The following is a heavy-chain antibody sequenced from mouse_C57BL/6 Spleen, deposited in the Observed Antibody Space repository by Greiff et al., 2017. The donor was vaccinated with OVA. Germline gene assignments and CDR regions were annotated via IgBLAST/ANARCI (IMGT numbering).Heavy chain of an antibody. Sequence: QVQLQQPGAELVMPGASVKLSCKASGYTFTSYWMHWVKQRPGQGLEWIGEIDPSDSYTNYNQKFKGKSTLTVDKSSSTAYMQLSSLTSEDSAVYYCARWDSSGYAWFAYWGQGTLVTVSA. J-gene: IGHJ3*01. D-gene: IGHD3-2*02. CDR3: ARWDSSGYAWFAY. V-gene: IGHV1-69*01. CDR1: GYTFTSYW. CDR2: IDPSDSYT.